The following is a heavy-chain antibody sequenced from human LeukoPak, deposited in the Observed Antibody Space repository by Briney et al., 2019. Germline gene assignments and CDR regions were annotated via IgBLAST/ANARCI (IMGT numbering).Heavy chain of an antibody. V-gene: IGHV4-34*01. CDR3: ARVLRYYYYYMDV. CDR1: GGSFSGYY. D-gene: IGHD4-17*01. Sequence: SETLSLTCAVYGGSFSGYYWSWIRQPPGKGLEWIGEINHSGSTNYNPSLKSRVTISVDTSKNQFSLKLSSVTAADTAVYYCARVLRYYYYYMDVWGKGTTVTVSS. J-gene: IGHJ6*03. CDR2: INHSGST.